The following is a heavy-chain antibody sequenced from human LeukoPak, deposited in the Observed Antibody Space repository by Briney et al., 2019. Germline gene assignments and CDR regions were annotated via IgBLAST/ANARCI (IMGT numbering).Heavy chain of an antibody. CDR2: INPNSGGT. CDR3: ARVAYSSGSPDY. Sequence: ASVKVSCKASGYTLTGYYMHWVRQAPGQGLEWMGWINPNSGGTNYAQKFQGRVTMTRDTSISTAYMELSRLRSDDTAVYYCARVAYSSGSPDYWGQGTLVTVSS. CDR1: GYTLTGYY. V-gene: IGHV1-2*02. J-gene: IGHJ4*02. D-gene: IGHD6-19*01.